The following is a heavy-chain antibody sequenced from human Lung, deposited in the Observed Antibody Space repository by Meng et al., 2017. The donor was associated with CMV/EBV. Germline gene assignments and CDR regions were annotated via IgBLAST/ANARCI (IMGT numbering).Heavy chain of an antibody. Sequence: VEWQVPGPGLVNPSGTLSLTCAVSGGSNRSRKWWSWVPQAPGKGLEWIGEIYHSGSTNYNSSLKSRVTISVDKSKNQFSLNLSSVTAADTAVYYCARVGQWLPIDYWGQGTLVTVSS. CDR2: IYHSGST. CDR3: ARVGQWLPIDY. J-gene: IGHJ4*02. CDR1: GGSNRSRKW. V-gene: IGHV4-4*02. D-gene: IGHD6-19*01.